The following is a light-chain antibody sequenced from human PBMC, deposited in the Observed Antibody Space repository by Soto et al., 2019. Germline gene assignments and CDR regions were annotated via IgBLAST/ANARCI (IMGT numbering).Light chain of an antibody. J-gene: IGLJ2*01. V-gene: IGLV2-8*01. CDR3: SSYTSSSTLV. CDR2: EVT. CDR1: SRDVGAYNY. Sequence: QSVLTQPPSASGSPGQSVTISCTGTSRDVGAYNYVSWYQQHPGKAPKLMIYEVTKRPSGVPDRFSGSKSGNTASLTVSGLQAEDEADYYCSSYTSSSTLVFGGGTKVTVL.